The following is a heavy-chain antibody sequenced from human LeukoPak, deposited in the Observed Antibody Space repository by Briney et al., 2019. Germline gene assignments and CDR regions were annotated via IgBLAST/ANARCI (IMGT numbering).Heavy chain of an antibody. D-gene: IGHD1-26*01. CDR3: AKFRDRSGSCFDY. V-gene: IGHV3-23*01. CDR2: ISGSGGST. Sequence: HSGGSLRLSCTASGFTFGDYAMSWVRQAPGKGLEWVSAISGSGGSTYYADSVKGRFTISRDNSKNTLYLQMNSLRAEDTAVYYCAKFRDRSGSCFDYWGQGTLVTVSS. J-gene: IGHJ4*02. CDR1: GFTFGDYA.